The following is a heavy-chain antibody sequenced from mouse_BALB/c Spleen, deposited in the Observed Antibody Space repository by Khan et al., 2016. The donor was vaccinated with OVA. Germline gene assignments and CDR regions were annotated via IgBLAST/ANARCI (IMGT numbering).Heavy chain of an antibody. CDR3: ARQPYYHYNVMDY. D-gene: IGHD2-10*01. Sequence: QVQLKESGPGLVAPSQSLSITCTISGFSLTNYGVHWVRQPSGKGLEWLVVIWSDGSTTYNSALKSKLTISNDNSKSQVFLKMNSLQTDDTAMYFCARQPYYHYNVMDYWGQGTSVTVSS. J-gene: IGHJ4*01. V-gene: IGHV2-6-1*01. CDR1: GFSLTNYG. CDR2: IWSDGST.